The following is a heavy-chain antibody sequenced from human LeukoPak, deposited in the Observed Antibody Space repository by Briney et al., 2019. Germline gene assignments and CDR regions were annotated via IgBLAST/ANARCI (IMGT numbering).Heavy chain of an antibody. CDR2: TYYRSKWYN. CDR3: ARLLSHYYHGSGSDY. Sequence: SQTLSLTCAISGDSVSSNSAAWNWIRQSPSRGLEWLGRTYYRSKWYNDYAVSVKSRITINPDTSKNQFFLTLNFVTTTDTAVYFCARLLSHYYHGSGSDYWGQGTLVTVSS. CDR1: GDSVSSNSAA. V-gene: IGHV6-1*01. J-gene: IGHJ4*02. D-gene: IGHD3-10*01.